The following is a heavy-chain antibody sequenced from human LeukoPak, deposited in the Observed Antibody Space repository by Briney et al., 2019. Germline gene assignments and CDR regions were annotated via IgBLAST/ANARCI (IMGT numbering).Heavy chain of an antibody. Sequence: PGGSLRLSCAASGFPFSTYTVSWVRQAPGKGLQWVSSIIGGDAAIYYADSVKGRFTISRDISKNTLYPQMNSLRAEDTAIYYCAKGASPFDYLGQGTLVTVSS. CDR1: GFPFSTYT. CDR3: AKGASPFDY. CDR2: IIGGDAAI. J-gene: IGHJ4*02. V-gene: IGHV3-23*01.